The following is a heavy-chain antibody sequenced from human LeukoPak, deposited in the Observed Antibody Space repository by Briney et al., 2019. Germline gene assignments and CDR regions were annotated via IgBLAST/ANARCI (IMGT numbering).Heavy chain of an antibody. Sequence: GGSLRLSCAASGFTFSSYAMSWVRQAPGKGLEWVSAISGSGGSTYYADSVKGRFTISRDNSKNTLYLQMNSLRAEDTAVYYCAKVGVEYSSSSPPFDYWGQGTPVTVSS. CDR3: AKVGVEYSSSSPPFDY. D-gene: IGHD6-6*01. CDR2: ISGSGGST. CDR1: GFTFSSYA. J-gene: IGHJ4*02. V-gene: IGHV3-23*01.